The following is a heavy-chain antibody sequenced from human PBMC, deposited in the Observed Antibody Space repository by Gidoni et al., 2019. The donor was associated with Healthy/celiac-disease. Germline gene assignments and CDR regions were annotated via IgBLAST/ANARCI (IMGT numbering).Heavy chain of an antibody. Sequence: EVQLVESGGGLVKPGGSLRLSCAASGLTFSSYSMNWVRQAPGKGLEVVSSISSSSSYIYDAYSGKGRFTISRDNAKNSLYLQMNSLRAEDTAVDYCARLSYGSGPWGQGTLVTVSS. J-gene: IGHJ5*02. CDR3: ARLSYGSGP. D-gene: IGHD3-10*01. V-gene: IGHV3-21*01. CDR2: ISSSSSYI. CDR1: GLTFSSYS.